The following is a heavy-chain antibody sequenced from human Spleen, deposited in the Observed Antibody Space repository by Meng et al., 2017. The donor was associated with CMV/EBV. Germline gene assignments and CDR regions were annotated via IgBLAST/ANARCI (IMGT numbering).Heavy chain of an antibody. D-gene: IGHD2-8*01. V-gene: IGHV5-51*01. CDR3: ARHGDSVLIAY. J-gene: IGHJ4*02. Sequence: GESLKISCKGSGYSFTSYWVAWVRQKPGKGLEWMGIIYPADSDTRYSPSFQGQVTISGEKSISTAYLQWSSLKASDTAMYYCARHGDSVLIAYWGQGTLVTVSS. CDR1: GYSFTSYW. CDR2: IYPADSDT.